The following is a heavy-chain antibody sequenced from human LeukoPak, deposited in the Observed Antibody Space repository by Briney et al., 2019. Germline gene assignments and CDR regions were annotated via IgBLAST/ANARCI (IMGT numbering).Heavy chain of an antibody. Sequence: GGSLRLSCAASGFTFSSYAMSWVRQAPGKGLEWVSYISGTSNTIYYADSVKGRFTISRDNAKNSLYLQMNSLRAEDTAVYYCARGLYYYDSSGDFDYWGQGTLVTVSS. V-gene: IGHV3-48*01. CDR1: GFTFSSYA. D-gene: IGHD3-22*01. CDR3: ARGLYYYDSSGDFDY. J-gene: IGHJ4*02. CDR2: ISGTSNTI.